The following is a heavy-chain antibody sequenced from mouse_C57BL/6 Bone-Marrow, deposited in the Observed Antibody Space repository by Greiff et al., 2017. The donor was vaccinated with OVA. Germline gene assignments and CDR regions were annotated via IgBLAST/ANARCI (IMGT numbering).Heavy chain of an antibody. CDR2: IYPGGGYT. Sequence: QVHVKQSGAELVRPGTSVKMSCKASGYTFTNYWIGWAKQRPGHGLEWIGDIYPGGGYTNYNEKFKGKATLTADKSSSTAYMQFSSLTSEDSAIYYCARGDNYYAMDYWGQGTSVTVSS. CDR1: GYTFTNYW. V-gene: IGHV1-63*01. CDR3: ARGDNYYAMDY. D-gene: IGHD3-3*01. J-gene: IGHJ4*01.